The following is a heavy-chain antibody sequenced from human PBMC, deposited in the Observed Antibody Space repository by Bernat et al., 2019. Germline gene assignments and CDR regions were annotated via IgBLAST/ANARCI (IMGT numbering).Heavy chain of an antibody. V-gene: IGHV3-21*01. CDR1: GFTFSSYS. CDR2: ISSSSSYI. D-gene: IGHD6-6*01. CDR3: ARVPLVRSYYFDY. Sequence: EVQLVESGGGLVKPGGSLRLSCAASGFTFSSYSMNWVRQAPGKGLEWVSSISSSSSYIYYADSVKGQFTISRDNAKNSLYLQMNSLRAEDTAVYYCARVPLVRSYYFDYWGQGTLVTVSS. J-gene: IGHJ4*02.